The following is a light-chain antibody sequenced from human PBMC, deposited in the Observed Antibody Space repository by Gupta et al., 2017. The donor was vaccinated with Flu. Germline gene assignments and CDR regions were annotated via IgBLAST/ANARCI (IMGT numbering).Light chain of an antibody. J-gene: IGLJ3*02. CDR3: SSYTTSSTLV. CDR2: EVN. V-gene: IGLV2-14*01. Sequence: QSALTQPASVSGSPGQSITISCTGTSSDVGDYNYVSWYQQHPGKAPKLMIYEVNNRPSGVSNHFSGSKSGNTASLTISGLQAEDEADYYCSSYTTSSTLVFGGGTKLTVL. CDR1: SSDVGDYNY.